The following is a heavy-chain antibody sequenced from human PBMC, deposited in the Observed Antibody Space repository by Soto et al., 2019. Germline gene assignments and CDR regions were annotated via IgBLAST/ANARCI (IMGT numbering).Heavy chain of an antibody. Sequence: SETLSLTCTVSGGSINPYYWGWIRQPPGKGLEWIGNIYYSGTTNYHPSLKSRVTISLDTSKNQFSLKLSSVTAADTAVYYCARLGEAVDLWGQGTMVNVS. V-gene: IGHV4-59*08. CDR2: IYYSGTT. CDR3: ARLGEAVDL. CDR1: GGSINPYY. J-gene: IGHJ3*01.